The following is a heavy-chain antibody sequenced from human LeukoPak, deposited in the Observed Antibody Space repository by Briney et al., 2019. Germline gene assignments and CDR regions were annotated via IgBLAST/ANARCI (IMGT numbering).Heavy chain of an antibody. D-gene: IGHD6-19*01. CDR3: ALSSGWYKLDN. V-gene: IGHV4-4*02. J-gene: IGHJ4*02. CDR1: GGSISSSNR. Sequence: PSGTLSLTCAVSGGSISSSNRWSWVRQPPGKGLEWIGEIYHSGSINYNPSLKSRVTLSVDKSKNQFSLRLSSVTAADTAVYFCALSSGWYKLDNWGQGTLVTVSS. CDR2: IYHSGSI.